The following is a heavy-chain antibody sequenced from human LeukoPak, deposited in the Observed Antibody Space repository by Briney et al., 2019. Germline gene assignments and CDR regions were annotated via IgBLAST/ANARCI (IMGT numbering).Heavy chain of an antibody. CDR2: IYWNEDK. CDR1: GFSLSPSGVG. Sequence: SGPTLVNPTQTLTLTCTFSGFSLSPSGVGVGWIRQPPGKALEWLAIIYWNEDKCYSPSLKSRLTITKDTSKNQVVLQMTDMDPVDTATYYCARTYNGMRDSDWLRDYYFDYWGQGTLVTVSS. CDR3: ARTYNGMRDSDWLRDYYFDY. D-gene: IGHD3-9*01. J-gene: IGHJ4*02. V-gene: IGHV2-5*01.